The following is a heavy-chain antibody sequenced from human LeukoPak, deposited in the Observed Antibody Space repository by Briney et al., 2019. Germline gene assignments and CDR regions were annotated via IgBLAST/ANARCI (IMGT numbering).Heavy chain of an antibody. V-gene: IGHV4-30-2*01. J-gene: IGHJ5*02. Sequence: LRLSCAASGFTFSSYAMSWIRQPPGKGLEWIGYIYHSGSTYYNPSLKSRVTISVDRSKNQFSLKLSSVTAADTAVYYCARMIAAAGTRWFDPWGQGTLVTVSS. CDR2: IYHSGST. D-gene: IGHD6-13*01. CDR1: GFTFSSYA. CDR3: ARMIAAAGTRWFDP.